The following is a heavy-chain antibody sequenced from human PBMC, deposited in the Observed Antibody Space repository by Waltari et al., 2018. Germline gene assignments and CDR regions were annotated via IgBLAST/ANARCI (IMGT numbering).Heavy chain of an antibody. CDR3: ARGSVSGSSNYYYYYMDV. CDR2: ISGSSSTI. J-gene: IGHJ6*03. D-gene: IGHD6-13*01. CDR1: GFTFSSYY. V-gene: IGHV3-48*04. Sequence: EVQLVESGVGLVQSGGSLRLSCAASGFTFSSYYMKWIRQAPGKGLEWISYISGSSSTIYYADSVKGRFTISRDNAKNSLYLQMNSLRAEDAAVYYCARGSVSGSSNYYYYYMDVWGKGTTVSVSS.